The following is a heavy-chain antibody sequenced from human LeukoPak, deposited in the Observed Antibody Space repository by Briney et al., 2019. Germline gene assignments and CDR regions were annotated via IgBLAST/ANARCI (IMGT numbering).Heavy chain of an antibody. CDR1: GFTFSTYG. Sequence: GGSLRLSCAVSGFTFSTYGMHWVRQAPGKGLEWVAVISYDGSNKYYADSVKGRSTISRDNSKNTLYLQMNSLRAEDTAVYYCAKGLDSSGYFDYWGQGTLVTVSS. V-gene: IGHV3-30*18. D-gene: IGHD3-22*01. CDR3: AKGLDSSGYFDY. J-gene: IGHJ4*02. CDR2: ISYDGSNK.